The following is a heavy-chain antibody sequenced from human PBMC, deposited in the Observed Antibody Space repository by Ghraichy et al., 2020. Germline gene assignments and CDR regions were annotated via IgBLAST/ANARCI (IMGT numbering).Heavy chain of an antibody. J-gene: IGHJ5*02. CDR3: PKEGYCGGGSCWSGWFDP. CDR1: GFAFSSHF. Sequence: GGSLRLSCAASGFAFSSHFMTWVRQAPGKGLEWVSTISGSGADTYYADSVKGRFTISRDNSKNTLYLQMNSLRAEDTAVYYCPKEGYCGGGSCWSGWFDPWGQGTLVTVSS. V-gene: IGHV3-23*01. CDR2: ISGSGADT. D-gene: IGHD2-15*01.